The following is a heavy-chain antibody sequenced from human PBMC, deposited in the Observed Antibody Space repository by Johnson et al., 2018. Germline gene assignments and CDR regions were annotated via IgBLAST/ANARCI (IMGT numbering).Heavy chain of an antibody. CDR1: GGSFSGYY. D-gene: IGHD7-27*01. CDR2: INHSGST. J-gene: IGHJ3*02. Sequence: QVQLQQWGAGLLKXSETLSLXCAVYGGSFSGYYWSWIRQPPGKGLEWIGEINHSGSTNYNPSLTSRVTISVDTSKNHFSLKRSSVTAADTAVYYCARPRWGSAAFDIWGQGTMVTVSS. V-gene: IGHV4-34*01. CDR3: ARPRWGSAAFDI.